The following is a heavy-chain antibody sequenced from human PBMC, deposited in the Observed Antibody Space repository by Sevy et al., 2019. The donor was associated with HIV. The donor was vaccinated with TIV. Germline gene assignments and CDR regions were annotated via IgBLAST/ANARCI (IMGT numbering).Heavy chain of an antibody. J-gene: IGHJ4*02. Sequence: GGSLRLSFAASGFTFNDYDMSWVRQAPGKGLKWVSAINWNGAGTGYADSEKGRFTVSRDNAKNSLYLQMNTLRVEDTAFYYCATEKFCGGDCYYFDYWGQGILVTVSS. CDR2: INWNGAGT. CDR3: ATEKFCGGDCYYFDY. CDR1: GFTFNDYD. D-gene: IGHD2-21*02. V-gene: IGHV3-20*03.